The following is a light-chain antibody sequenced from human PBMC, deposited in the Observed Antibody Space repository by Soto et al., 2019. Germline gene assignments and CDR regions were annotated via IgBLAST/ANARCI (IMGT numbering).Light chain of an antibody. Sequence: DIQMTQSPSSLSTSVGDRLTITCRASQSISTYLNWYRQKPGKAPELLIYAASSLQSGVPSRFSGSGSGTDFTLTISSLQPKDFATYYCQQSYSTPWTFGQGTKVEIK. CDR1: QSISTY. J-gene: IGKJ1*01. V-gene: IGKV1-39*01. CDR3: QQSYSTPWT. CDR2: AAS.